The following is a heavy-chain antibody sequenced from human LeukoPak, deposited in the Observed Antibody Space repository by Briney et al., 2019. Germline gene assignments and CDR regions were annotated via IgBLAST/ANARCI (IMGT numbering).Heavy chain of an antibody. D-gene: IGHD1-26*01. J-gene: IGHJ4*02. CDR2: IWYDGSNK. CDR3: ARTVGATAFDY. V-gene: IGHV3-33*01. Sequence: GGSLRLSCAASGFTFSSYGMHWVRQAPGKGLEWVAVIWYDGSNKYYADSVEGRFTISRDNSKNTLYLQMNSLRAEGTAVYYCARTVGATAFDYWGQGTLVTVSS. CDR1: GFTFSSYG.